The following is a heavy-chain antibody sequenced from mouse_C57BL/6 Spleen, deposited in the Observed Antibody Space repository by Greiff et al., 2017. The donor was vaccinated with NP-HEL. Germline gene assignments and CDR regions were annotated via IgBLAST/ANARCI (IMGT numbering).Heavy chain of an antibody. CDR2: INPSNGGT. V-gene: IGHV1-53*01. J-gene: IGHJ3*01. CDR1: GYTFTSYW. D-gene: IGHD1-2*01. Sequence: QVQLKQSGTELVKPGASVKLSCKASGYTFTSYWMHWVKQRPGQGLEWIGNINPSNGGTNYNEKFKSKATLTVDKSSSTAYMQLSSLTSEDSAVYYCARWEDVLRPWFAYWGQGTLVTVSA. CDR3: ARWEDVLRPWFAY.